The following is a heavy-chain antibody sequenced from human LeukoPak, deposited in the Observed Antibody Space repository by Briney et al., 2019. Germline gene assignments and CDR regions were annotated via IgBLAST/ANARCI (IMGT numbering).Heavy chain of an antibody. J-gene: IGHJ4*02. Sequence: PGGSLRLSCAASGFTFSTYEMNWVRQAPGKGLEWVSYISSSGSTTYYADSVKGRFTISRDHATKSLYLQMNSLRAEDTAVYYCAREALAGSGIYCFDYWGQGTLVTVSS. D-gene: IGHD6-19*01. CDR3: AREALAGSGIYCFDY. CDR2: ISSSGSTT. CDR1: GFTFSTYE. V-gene: IGHV3-48*03.